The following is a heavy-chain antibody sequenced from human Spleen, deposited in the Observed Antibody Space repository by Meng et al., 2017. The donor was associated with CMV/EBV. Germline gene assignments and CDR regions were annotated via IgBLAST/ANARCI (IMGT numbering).Heavy chain of an antibody. CDR3: ARGQWELPDDY. CDR2: IHPSGGST. D-gene: IGHD1-26*01. Sequence: QVHLVQSGAAVKNPWYCVQDAGKEAGHHCTSYYMHWVRQAPGQGLGWMGIIHPSGGSTSYAQKFQGSFTMTRDTSTSTVYMELSSLRSEDTAVYYCARGQWELPDDYWGQGTLVTVSS. V-gene: IGHV1-46*01. CDR1: GHHCTSYY. J-gene: IGHJ4*02.